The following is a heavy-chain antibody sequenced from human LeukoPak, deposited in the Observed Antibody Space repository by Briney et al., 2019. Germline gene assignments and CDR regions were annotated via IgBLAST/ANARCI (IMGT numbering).Heavy chain of an antibody. Sequence: VASVKVSCKASGYTFTSYDINWVRQATGQGLEWMGGIIPIFGTANYAQKFQGRVTITADESTSTAYMELSSLRSEDTAVYYCAGVTGTTNYWGQGTLVTVSS. CDR1: GYTFTSYD. J-gene: IGHJ4*02. V-gene: IGHV1-69*13. D-gene: IGHD1-7*01. CDR2: IIPIFGTA. CDR3: AGVTGTTNY.